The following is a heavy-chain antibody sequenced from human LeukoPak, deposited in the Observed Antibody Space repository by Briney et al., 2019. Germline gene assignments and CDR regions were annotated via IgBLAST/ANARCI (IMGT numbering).Heavy chain of an antibody. V-gene: IGHV4-61*05. CDR3: ARHGIAVATNWFDP. CDR1: GGSISSSNYY. Sequence: SETLSLTCTVSGGSISSSNYYWGWIRQPPGKGLEWIGYIYYSGSTNYNPSLKSRVTISVDTSKNQFSLKLSSVTAADTAVYYCARHGIAVATNWFDPWGQGTLVTVSS. CDR2: IYYSGST. D-gene: IGHD6-19*01. J-gene: IGHJ5*02.